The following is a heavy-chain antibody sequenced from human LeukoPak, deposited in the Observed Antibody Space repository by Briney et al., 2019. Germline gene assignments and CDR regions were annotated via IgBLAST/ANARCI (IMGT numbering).Heavy chain of an antibody. D-gene: IGHD2-2*01. CDR3: SREASCDSTSCPQDY. CDR2: INPDTGVT. CDR1: GYTFTGHF. V-gene: IGHV1-2*02. Sequence: ASVRVSCKASGYTFTGHFIFWVRQSPGQRLELMAWINPDTGVTNYAQKFQGRVTVASDTSISTAYLDISRLTSDDTALYYCSREASCDSTSCPQDYGGQGPLVTVS. J-gene: IGHJ4*02.